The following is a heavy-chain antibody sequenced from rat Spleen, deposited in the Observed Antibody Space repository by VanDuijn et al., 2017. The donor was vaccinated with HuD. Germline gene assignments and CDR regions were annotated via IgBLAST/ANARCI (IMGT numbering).Heavy chain of an antibody. D-gene: IGHD1-4*01. V-gene: IGHV5-25*01. CDR3: VREDAGINY. CDR2: ISTGGGNA. CDR1: GFTFSDYN. Sequence: EVQLVESGGGLVQPGGSLKLSCAASGFTFSDYNMAWVRQAPTKGLEWVASISTGGGNAYYRESVKGRFTISRDNAQNTLYLQMSKLGSEDTAIYYCVREDAGINYWGQGVMVTVSS. J-gene: IGHJ2*01.